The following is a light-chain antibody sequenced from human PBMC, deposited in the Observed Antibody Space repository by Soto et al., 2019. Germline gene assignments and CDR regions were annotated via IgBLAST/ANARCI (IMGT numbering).Light chain of an antibody. V-gene: IGKV3-20*01. CDR1: QSVSSSS. Sequence: ESVFTQSPGSLALSPGERATLSCRASQSVSSSSLAWFQQKPGQAPRLLIYRASSRATGIPDRFSGSGSGTDFTLTISRLEPEDFAIYYCHQYGSSAGTFGPGTKVDIK. CDR2: RAS. J-gene: IGKJ3*01. CDR3: HQYGSSAGT.